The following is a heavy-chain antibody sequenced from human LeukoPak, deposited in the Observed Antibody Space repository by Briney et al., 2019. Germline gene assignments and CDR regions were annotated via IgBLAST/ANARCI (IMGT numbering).Heavy chain of an antibody. CDR1: GGSISTYY. V-gene: IGHV4-59*01. CDR2: IYYNGNT. CDR3: ARAGEPYYFDY. Sequence: SETLSLTCTVSGGSISTYYWNWIRQPSEKGLEWIGYIYYNGNTNYNPSLKSRVTVSVDTSKNQFSMKLSSVTAADTAVYYCARAGEPYYFDYWGQGTLVTVSS. J-gene: IGHJ4*02. D-gene: IGHD7-27*01.